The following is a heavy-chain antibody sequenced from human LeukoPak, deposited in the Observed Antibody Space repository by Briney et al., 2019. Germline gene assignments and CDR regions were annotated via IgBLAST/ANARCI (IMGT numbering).Heavy chain of an antibody. V-gene: IGHV3-23*01. CDR2: ISNDGGGT. CDR1: GFIFHNYG. Sequence: GGSLTLSCAASGFIFHNYGLIWVRQAPGKGREWVSAISNDGGGTQYADFVEGRFTISRDNYKNTLSLQMSSLRAEDTALYYCAKGSSGYSADLWGQGTLVTVSS. CDR3: AKGSSGYSADL. J-gene: IGHJ5*02. D-gene: IGHD3-22*01.